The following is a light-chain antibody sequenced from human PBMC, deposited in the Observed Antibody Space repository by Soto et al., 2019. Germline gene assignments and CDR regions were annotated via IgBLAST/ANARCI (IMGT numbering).Light chain of an antibody. V-gene: IGLV2-23*01. J-gene: IGLJ3*02. Sequence: QSALTQPASVSGSPGQSVTISCTGSSSDVGTYDLVSWYQQHPGKAPKILIYEGTKRPSGVSNRFSGSKSGNTASLTISGLQAEDEADYFCCSYAGFSTLVFGGGTKLNRP. CDR2: EGT. CDR3: CSYAGFSTLV. CDR1: SSDVGTYDL.